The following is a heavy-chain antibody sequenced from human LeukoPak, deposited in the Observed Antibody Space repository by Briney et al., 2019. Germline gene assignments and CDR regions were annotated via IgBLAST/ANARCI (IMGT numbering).Heavy chain of an antibody. Sequence: SETLSLTCNVSGGSITSYYWNWIRQPPGKGLEWNGYIYYTGSTNSNPSLRSRVTMSLDTSKNQFSLKLSSVTATDTARYYCAGSYFYDGNRYFDYWGQGALVTVSS. CDR1: GGSITSYY. CDR3: AGSYFYDGNRYFDY. V-gene: IGHV4-59*08. J-gene: IGHJ4*02. D-gene: IGHD3-22*01. CDR2: IYYTGST.